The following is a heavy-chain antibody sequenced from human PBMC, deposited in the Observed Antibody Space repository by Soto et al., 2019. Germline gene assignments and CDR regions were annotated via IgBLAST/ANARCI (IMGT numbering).Heavy chain of an antibody. V-gene: IGHV4-4*02. J-gene: IGHJ5*01. CDR2: VHISGHS. D-gene: IGHD1-1*01. CDR1: GGSVRAPDW. CDR3: ARVSQGCSANNCYFDP. Sequence: SLSLTCTLSGGSVRAPDWWNWVRQSPDKGLEWIAEVHISGHSNYNPSLRSRVSVSIDSSKNQFYLNLNSVTAADTAIYYCARVSQGCSANNCYFDPWGQGTQVTVYS.